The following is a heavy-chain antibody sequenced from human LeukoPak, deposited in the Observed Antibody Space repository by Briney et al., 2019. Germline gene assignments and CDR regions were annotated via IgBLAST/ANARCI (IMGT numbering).Heavy chain of an antibody. D-gene: IGHD5-24*01. J-gene: IGHJ3*01. CDR2: IYASGNT. V-gene: IGHV4-61*02. Sequence: SQTLSLTCSVSGASVSTTAYFWNWIRQPAGQGLEWIGRIYASGNTHYNPSLKSRVTMSLDTSKNQFSLTMNSVTAADSAVYFCASYREAYDLYPHGLDVWGRGTVVTVSS. CDR1: GASVSTTAYF. CDR3: ASYREAYDLYPHGLDV.